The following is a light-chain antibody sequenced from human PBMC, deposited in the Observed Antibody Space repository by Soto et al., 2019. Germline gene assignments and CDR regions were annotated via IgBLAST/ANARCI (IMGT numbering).Light chain of an antibody. J-gene: IGKJ1*01. CDR1: QSISTY. Sequence: DIQMSQSPSSLSASVGDGFTITSPASQSISTYLNWYQQKAGLAPKLLIYAASSLQSGVPSRFSGSGSGTDFTLTISSLQPEDFATYYCQQTYSTPPTFGQGTKVDIK. CDR3: QQTYSTPPT. V-gene: IGKV1-39*01. CDR2: AAS.